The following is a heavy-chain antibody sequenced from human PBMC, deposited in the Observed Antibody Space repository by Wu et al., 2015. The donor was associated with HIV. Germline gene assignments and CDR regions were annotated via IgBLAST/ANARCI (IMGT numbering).Heavy chain of an antibody. Sequence: QVQLVQSGAEVKKPGSSVKVSCKASGGTFSSYAISWVRQATGQGLEWMGWMNPNSGNTGYAQKFQGRVTMTRNTSISTAYMELSSLRSEDTAVYYCARDGALNWFDPWGQGTLVTVSS. D-gene: IGHD3-16*01. CDR3: ARDGALNWFDP. CDR2: MNPNSGNT. CDR1: GGTFSSYA. V-gene: IGHV1-8*02. J-gene: IGHJ5*02.